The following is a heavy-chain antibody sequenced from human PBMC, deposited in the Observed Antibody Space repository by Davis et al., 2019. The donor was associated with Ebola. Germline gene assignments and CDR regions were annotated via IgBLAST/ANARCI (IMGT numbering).Heavy chain of an antibody. V-gene: IGHV3-30-3*01. D-gene: IGHD3-22*01. CDR3: ARERGSEYYYDSSGPSY. J-gene: IGHJ4*02. CDR2: ISYDGSNK. CDR1: GFTFSSFA. Sequence: GGSLRLSCAASGFTFSSFAMHWVRQAPGKGLEWVAVISYDGSNKYYADSVKGRFTISRDNSKNTLYLQMNSLRAEDTAVYYCARERGSEYYYDSSGPSYWGQGTLVTVSS.